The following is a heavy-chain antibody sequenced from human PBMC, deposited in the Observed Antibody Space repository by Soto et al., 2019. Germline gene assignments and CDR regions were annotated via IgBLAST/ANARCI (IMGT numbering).Heavy chain of an antibody. CDR1: GFSFSGYA. Sequence: PGGSLRLSCAASGFSFSGYAMSWVRQAPGKGLEWVSVVSGSGDSTYYADSVKGRFTISRDNSKNTLYLETNRLRAEDKHVYYCAKAQDASGNVNSYFGLWGQGT. D-gene: IGHD2-15*01. CDR2: VSGSGDST. V-gene: IGHV3-23*01. J-gene: IGHJ4*02. CDR3: AKAQDASGNVNSYFGL.